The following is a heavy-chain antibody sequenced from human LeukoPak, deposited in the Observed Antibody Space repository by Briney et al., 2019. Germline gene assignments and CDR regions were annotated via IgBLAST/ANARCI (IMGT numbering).Heavy chain of an antibody. J-gene: IGHJ4*02. Sequence: GGSLRLSRAASGFTFSSYSVNWVRQAPGKGLEWVSSISSSSSYIYYADSVKGRFTISRDNAKNSLYLQMNSLRAEDTAVYYCAREKAVAGLEGMDYWGQGALVTVSS. CDR2: ISSSSSYI. CDR3: AREKAVAGLEGMDY. V-gene: IGHV3-21*01. CDR1: GFTFSSYS. D-gene: IGHD6-19*01.